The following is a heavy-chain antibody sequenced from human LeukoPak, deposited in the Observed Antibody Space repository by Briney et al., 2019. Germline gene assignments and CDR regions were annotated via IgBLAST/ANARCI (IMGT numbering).Heavy chain of an antibody. CDR3: AKFDRTGMYCDTTCYAPFDF. J-gene: IGHJ4*02. CDR2: ISGSGGST. D-gene: IGHD2-2*01. Sequence: GSLRLSCAASGFTFSSYAMSWVRQAPGKGLEWVSAISGSGGSTYYADSVKGRFTISRDNSKNTLYLQMNSLRAEDTALYYCAKFDRTGMYCDTTCYAPFDFWGQGTLVTVSS. CDR1: GFTFSSYA. V-gene: IGHV3-23*01.